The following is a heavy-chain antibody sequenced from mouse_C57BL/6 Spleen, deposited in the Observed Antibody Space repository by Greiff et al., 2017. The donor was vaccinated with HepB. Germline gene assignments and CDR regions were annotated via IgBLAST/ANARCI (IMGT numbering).Heavy chain of an antibody. CDR3: ITEGYDRSGFAY. D-gene: IGHD2-2*01. J-gene: IGHJ3*01. CDR1: GFTFKDYS. CDR2: IDPENGDT. Sequence: EVQLQQSGAELVRPGASVKLSCTASGFTFKDYSMHWVKQRPEQGLEWIGWIDPENGDTEYASKFQGKATITSDTSSNTANLQLSRLTSEDTADYDCITEGYDRSGFAYWGQGTLVTVSA. V-gene: IGHV14-4*01.